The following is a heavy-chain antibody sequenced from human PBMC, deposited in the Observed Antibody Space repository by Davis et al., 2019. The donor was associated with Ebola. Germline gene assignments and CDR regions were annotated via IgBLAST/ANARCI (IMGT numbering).Heavy chain of an antibody. V-gene: IGHV3-30*04. Sequence: GESLKISCAASGFSFGSYAVHWVRQAPGKGLECVAGVSYDGRIKDYADSVKGRFTISRDNSKNTLYLQMSSLRADDTAVYYCARGSMLGALFDSWGQGTLVTVSS. J-gene: IGHJ4*02. CDR3: ARGSMLGALFDS. D-gene: IGHD1-26*01. CDR2: VSYDGRIK. CDR1: GFSFGSYA.